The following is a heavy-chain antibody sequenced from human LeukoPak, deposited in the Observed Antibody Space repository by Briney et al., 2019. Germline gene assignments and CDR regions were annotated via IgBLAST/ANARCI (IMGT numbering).Heavy chain of an antibody. CDR2: IYYSGST. CDR3: ARERLLWFRELGWFDP. J-gene: IGHJ5*02. V-gene: IGHV4-59*01. CDR1: GGSISSYY. D-gene: IGHD3-10*01. Sequence: SETLSLTCTVSGGSISSYYWSWIRQPPGKGLEWIGDIYYSGSTNYNPSLKSRVTISVDTSKNQFSLKLSSVTAADTAVYYCARERLLWFRELGWFDPWGQGTLVTVSS.